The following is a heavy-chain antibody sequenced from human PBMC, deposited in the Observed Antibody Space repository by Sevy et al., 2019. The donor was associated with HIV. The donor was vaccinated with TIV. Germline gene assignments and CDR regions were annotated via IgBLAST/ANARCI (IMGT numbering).Heavy chain of an antibody. V-gene: IGHV3-30*02. CDR2: IRFDGTIK. D-gene: IGHD2-2*01. Sequence: GGSLRLSCAASGFTFSSYGMHWVRQAPGKGLEWVAFIRFDGTIKYYGDSVKGRLTVSRDNSKNTMYLQMNSLRTEDTAVYFCAKVLHIVEIPAAIDYYYGMDVWGQGTTVTVSS. CDR3: AKVLHIVEIPAAIDYYYGMDV. J-gene: IGHJ6*02. CDR1: GFTFSSYG.